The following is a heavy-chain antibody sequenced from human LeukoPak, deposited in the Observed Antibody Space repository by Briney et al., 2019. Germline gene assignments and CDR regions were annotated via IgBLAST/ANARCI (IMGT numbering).Heavy chain of an antibody. CDR2: INPNGGST. Sequence: ASVKVSCKAPGYTFTTYYMHWVRQAPGQGLEWMGIINPNGGSTSYAQKFQGRVTMTRDMSTSTVYMELSSLRSEDTAVYYCTRGARRSASGDYFDYWGQGTLVTVSS. D-gene: IGHD6-25*01. CDR3: TRGARRSASGDYFDY. J-gene: IGHJ4*02. V-gene: IGHV1-46*01. CDR1: GYTFTTYY.